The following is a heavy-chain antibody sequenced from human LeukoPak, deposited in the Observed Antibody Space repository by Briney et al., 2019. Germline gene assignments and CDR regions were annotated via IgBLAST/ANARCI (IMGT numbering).Heavy chain of an antibody. Sequence: AGSLRFSCAASGFTFSNYSMNWLRQAPGKGLEWVSYISSSGSTIYYADSVKGRFTISRDNAKNSLYLQMNRWRAEDTAVYYCARVGGSYYRPFDYWGQGTLVTVSS. CDR1: GFTFSNYS. J-gene: IGHJ4*02. V-gene: IGHV3-48*04. CDR3: ARVGGSYYRPFDY. D-gene: IGHD1-26*01. CDR2: ISSSGSTI.